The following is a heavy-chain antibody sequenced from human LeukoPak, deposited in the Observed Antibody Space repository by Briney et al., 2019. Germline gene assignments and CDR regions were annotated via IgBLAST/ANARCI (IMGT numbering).Heavy chain of an antibody. D-gene: IGHD6-19*01. Sequence: PGGSLRLSCAASGFSFSAYTMNWVRQVPGKGLEWVSSISSSSSYIYYRDSVEGRFIISRDNAKSSLYLQMNSLRPEDTALYYCATHSSDWQTVDLWGQGTQVTVSS. V-gene: IGHV3-21*01. CDR1: GFSFSAYT. J-gene: IGHJ5*02. CDR2: ISSSSSYI. CDR3: ATHSSDWQTVDL.